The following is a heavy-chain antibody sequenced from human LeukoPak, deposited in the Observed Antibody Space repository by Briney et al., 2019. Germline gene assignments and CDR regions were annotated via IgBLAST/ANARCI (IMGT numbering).Heavy chain of an antibody. Sequence: ASVKVSCKASRYTFTGYYMHWVRQAPGQGLEWMGIINPSGGSASYAPKFQGGVTMTRDMSTSTVYMELSSLRSEDTAVYYCARVVYCSGGSCYGPPDAFDIWGQGTMVTVSS. D-gene: IGHD2-15*01. CDR1: RYTFTGYY. V-gene: IGHV1-46*01. CDR3: ARVVYCSGGSCYGPPDAFDI. CDR2: INPSGGSA. J-gene: IGHJ3*02.